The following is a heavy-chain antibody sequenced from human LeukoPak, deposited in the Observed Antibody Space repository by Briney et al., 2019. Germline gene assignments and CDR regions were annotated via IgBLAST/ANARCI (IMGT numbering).Heavy chain of an antibody. J-gene: IGHJ5*02. Sequence: SETLSLTCTVSGGSIRSDNYQWRWIRQPPGKGLEWLGYINYSGSTYYNPSLKSRVTISVDTSKNHFSLKLSSVTAADTAVYYCAHYGSGSTWFDPWGQGTLVTVSS. D-gene: IGHD3-10*01. CDR3: AHYGSGSTWFDP. CDR1: GGSIRSDNYQ. V-gene: IGHV4-30-4*01. CDR2: INYSGST.